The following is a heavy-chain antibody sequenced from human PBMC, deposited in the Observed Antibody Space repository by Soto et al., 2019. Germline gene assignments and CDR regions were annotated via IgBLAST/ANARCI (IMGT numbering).Heavy chain of an antibody. V-gene: IGHV1-69*01. CDR3: ARDDSSGSYYPTAFDI. Sequence: QVQLVQSGAEVKKHGSSVKVSCKASGGTFSSYAISWVRPAPGHGLEWMGGSIPIFGTSNYAQKFQGRVTITAYEYTSTAYMKLGSLRSEDTAVYYCARDDSSGSYYPTAFDIWGQGTLVTVSS. CDR1: GGTFSSYA. CDR2: SIPIFGTS. J-gene: IGHJ3*02. D-gene: IGHD3-22*01.